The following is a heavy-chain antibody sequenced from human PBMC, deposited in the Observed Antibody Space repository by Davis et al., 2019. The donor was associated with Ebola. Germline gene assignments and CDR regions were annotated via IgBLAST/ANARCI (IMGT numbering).Heavy chain of an antibody. Sequence: GGSLRLSCAASGFIFSSYALNWVRQAPGKGLEWVSYISSTSRTIYYADSVKGRFTISRDNAKNSVYLQLNSLTDEDTAVYYCAREGYTGYVRISGSYYADFWGQGTLVTVSS. CDR2: ISSTSRTI. CDR1: GFIFSSYA. V-gene: IGHV3-48*02. J-gene: IGHJ4*02. D-gene: IGHD5-12*01. CDR3: AREGYTGYVRISGSYYADF.